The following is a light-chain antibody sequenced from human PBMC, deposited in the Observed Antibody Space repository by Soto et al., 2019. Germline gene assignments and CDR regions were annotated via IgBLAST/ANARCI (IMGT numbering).Light chain of an antibody. CDR3: QQLNSYSIT. J-gene: IGKJ5*01. Sequence: DIQMTQSPSTLSASVGDRVTITCRASQSISSWLAWYQQKPGKAPKLLIYKASSLESVVPARFSGSGSGTDFTLTISSLQPEDFATYYCQQLNSYSITFGQGTRLEIK. CDR1: QSISSW. CDR2: KAS. V-gene: IGKV1-5*03.